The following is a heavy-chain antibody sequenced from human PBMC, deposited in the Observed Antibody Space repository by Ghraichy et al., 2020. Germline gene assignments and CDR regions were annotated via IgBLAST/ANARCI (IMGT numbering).Heavy chain of an antibody. J-gene: IGHJ4*02. V-gene: IGHV4-34*01. CDR1: GGSFSGYY. CDR3: ARGKLRYFDWLLSGSDY. Sequence: SETLSLTCAVYGGSFSGYYWSWIRQPPGKGLEWIGEINHSGSTNYNPSLKSRVTISVDTSKNQFSLKLSSVTAADTAVYYCARGKLRYFDWLLSGSDYWGQGTLVTVSS. D-gene: IGHD3-9*01. CDR2: INHSGST.